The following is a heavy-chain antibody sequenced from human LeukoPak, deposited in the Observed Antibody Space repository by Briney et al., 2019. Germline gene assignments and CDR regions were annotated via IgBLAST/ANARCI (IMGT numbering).Heavy chain of an antibody. J-gene: IGHJ4*02. CDR1: GFTFSSYS. D-gene: IGHD3-3*01. Sequence: GGSLRLSCAASGFTFSSYSMNWVRQAPGKGLEWVSSISSSSSYIYYADSVKGRFTISRDNAKNSLYLQMNSLRAEDTAVYYCARDRTIFGVVGYYFDYWGQETLATVSS. CDR2: ISSSSSYI. CDR3: ARDRTIFGVVGYYFDY. V-gene: IGHV3-21*01.